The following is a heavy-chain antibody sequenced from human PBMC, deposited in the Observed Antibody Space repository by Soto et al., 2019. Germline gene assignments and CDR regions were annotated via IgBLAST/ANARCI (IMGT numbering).Heavy chain of an antibody. Sequence: GGSLRLSCAASGFTISNNWMHWVRQAPGKGLVWVSRISSDGSSTNYADSVKGRFTISRDNAKNTLYLQMNSLRAEDTAVYYRARVGLLLAPDAFDIWGQGTLVTVSS. CDR3: ARVGLLLAPDAFDI. D-gene: IGHD2-21*01. CDR1: GFTISNNW. J-gene: IGHJ3*02. CDR2: ISSDGSST. V-gene: IGHV3-74*01.